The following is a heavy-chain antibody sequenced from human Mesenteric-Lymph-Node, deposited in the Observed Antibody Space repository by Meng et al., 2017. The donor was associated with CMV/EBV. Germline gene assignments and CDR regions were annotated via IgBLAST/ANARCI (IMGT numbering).Heavy chain of an antibody. J-gene: IGHJ4*02. D-gene: IGHD2-2*01. CDR2: ISGSGGST. Sequence: GESLKISCAASGFTFSSYAMSWVRQAPGKGLEWVSAISGSGGSTYYADSVKGRFTSSKDNSKNTLYLKMNSLGAEDTAVYYLAKGFHVSRTSCYDYWGQGTLVTVSS. V-gene: IGHV3-23*01. CDR3: AKGFHVSRTSCYDY. CDR1: GFTFSSYA.